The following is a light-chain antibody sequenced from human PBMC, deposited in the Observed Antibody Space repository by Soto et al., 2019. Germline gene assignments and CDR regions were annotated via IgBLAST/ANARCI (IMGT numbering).Light chain of an antibody. CDR1: QSVGSSF. J-gene: IGKJ1*01. CDR3: HQYGSSWT. CDR2: GAS. V-gene: IGKV3-20*01. Sequence: DIVLTQSPGTLSLSPGERVTLSCRASQSVGSSFLAWSQQKPGQAPRHLIYGASSRATGIPDRFSGSGSGTNFTLTIDRTEPEVFAVYYCHQYGSSWTVGQGTKVEIK.